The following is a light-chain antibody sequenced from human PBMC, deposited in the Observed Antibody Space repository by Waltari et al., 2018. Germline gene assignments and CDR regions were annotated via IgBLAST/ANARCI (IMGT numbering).Light chain of an antibody. CDR3: MQGTHWPPT. CDR1: QSLRHLNGYY. Sequence: EIVMTQSPLSLPVTPGEPASISCRSSQSLRHLNGYYLDWYLQKPGQSPKLLIYLGSSRASGVPGRFSGSGSGTDFTLLISRVEADDVGVYYCMQGTHWPPTFGRGTRLEIQ. V-gene: IGKV2-28*01. CDR2: LGS. J-gene: IGKJ5*01.